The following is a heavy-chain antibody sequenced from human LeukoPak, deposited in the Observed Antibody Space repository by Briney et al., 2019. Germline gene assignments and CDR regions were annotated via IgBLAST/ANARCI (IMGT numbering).Heavy chain of an antibody. CDR3: ARGNDILTGYYPLVY. CDR2: IIPIFGTA. V-gene: IGHV1-69*01. Sequence: SVKVSCKASGGTFSSYAISWVRQAPGQGLEWMGGIIPIFGTANYAQKFQGRVMITADESTSTAYMELSSLRSEDTAVYYCARGNDILTGYYPLVYWGQGTLVTVSS. J-gene: IGHJ4*02. D-gene: IGHD3-9*01. CDR1: GGTFSSYA.